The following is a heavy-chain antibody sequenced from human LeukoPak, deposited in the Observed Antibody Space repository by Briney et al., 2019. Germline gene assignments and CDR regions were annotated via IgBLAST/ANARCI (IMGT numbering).Heavy chain of an antibody. CDR2: ISTSSHHI. CDR1: GFTFSSYS. J-gene: IGHJ4*02. V-gene: IGHV3-21*04. Sequence: GGSLRLSCAASGFTFSSYSMNWVRQAPGEGLEWVSSISTSSHHIYYADSVKGRFTISRDNAKNSLYLQMNSLRAEDTAVYYCARDSEWGLLRSDYWGQGTLVTVSS. CDR3: ARDSEWGLLRSDY. D-gene: IGHD1-26*01.